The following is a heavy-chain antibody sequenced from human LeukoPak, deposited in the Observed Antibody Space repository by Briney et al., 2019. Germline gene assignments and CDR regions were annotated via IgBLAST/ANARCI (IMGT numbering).Heavy chain of an antibody. J-gene: IGHJ4*02. CDR1: GGSISSGAYY. D-gene: IGHD6-19*01. CDR3: ARPHRSGWYRGFDY. Sequence: SETLSLTCTVSGGSISSGAYYWAWIRQPPGKGPEWIASIPYSGSTSYNPSLKSRVTISVDTSKNQFSLKLISVTAADTAVYYCARPHRSGWYRGFDYWGQGTLVTVSS. V-gene: IGHV4-39*01. CDR2: IPYSGST.